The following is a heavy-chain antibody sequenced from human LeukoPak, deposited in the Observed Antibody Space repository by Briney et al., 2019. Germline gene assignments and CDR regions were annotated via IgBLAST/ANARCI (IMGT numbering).Heavy chain of an antibody. Sequence: WGSLRLSCAASGFTFSSYGMHWVRQAPGKGLEWVAVISYDGSNKYYADSVKGRFTISRDNSKNTLYLQMNSLRAEDTAVYYCAKMNYGGDSVDWYFDLWGRGTLVTVSS. CDR3: AKMNYGGDSVDWYFDL. CDR2: ISYDGSNK. V-gene: IGHV3-30*18. D-gene: IGHD4-23*01. J-gene: IGHJ2*01. CDR1: GFTFSSYG.